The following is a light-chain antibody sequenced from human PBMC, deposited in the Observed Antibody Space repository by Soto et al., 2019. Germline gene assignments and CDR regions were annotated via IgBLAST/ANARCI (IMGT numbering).Light chain of an antibody. J-gene: IGLJ1*01. Sequence: QSVLTQPASVSGSPGQSTTISRTGTSSDVGGYNYVSWYQQHPGKAPKLMIYDVSNRPSGVSNRFSGSKSGNTASLTISGLQAEDEADYYCSSYTSSSTLVVFGTGTKVTVL. CDR1: SSDVGGYNY. CDR3: SSYTSSSTLVV. V-gene: IGLV2-14*01. CDR2: DVS.